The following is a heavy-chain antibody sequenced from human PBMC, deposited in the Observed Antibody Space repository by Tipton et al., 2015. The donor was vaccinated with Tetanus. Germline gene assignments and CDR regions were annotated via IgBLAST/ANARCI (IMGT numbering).Heavy chain of an antibody. CDR3: ARGEAAGMQGFGY. V-gene: IGHV1-69*01. CDR2: IIPVFGTP. D-gene: IGHD6-13*01. J-gene: IGHJ4*02. Sequence: QLVQSGAEVKKPGSSVKVSCKASVDTFSTFGISWVRQAPGQWLEWMGQIIPVFGTPNYAHNFQGRFTITADESTSTAYLEVNSLRSEDTAVYYCARGEAAGMQGFGYWGQGTQVTVSS. CDR1: VDTFSTFG.